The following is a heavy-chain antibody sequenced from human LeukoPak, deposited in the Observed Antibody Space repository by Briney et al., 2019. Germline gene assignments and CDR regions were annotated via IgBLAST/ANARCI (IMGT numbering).Heavy chain of an antibody. Sequence: PGRSLRLSCAASGFTFSSYAMHWVRQAPGKGLEWVAVISYDGSNKYYADSVKGRFTISRDNSKNTLYLQMNSLRAEDTAVYYCARGVRGDDVYYYYMDVWGKGTTVTVSS. D-gene: IGHD3-10*01. CDR1: GFTFSSYA. CDR2: ISYDGSNK. V-gene: IGHV3-30*04. CDR3: ARGVRGDDVYYYYMDV. J-gene: IGHJ6*03.